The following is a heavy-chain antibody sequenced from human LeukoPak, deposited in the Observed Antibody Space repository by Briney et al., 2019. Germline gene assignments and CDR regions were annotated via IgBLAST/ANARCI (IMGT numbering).Heavy chain of an antibody. CDR2: IYSGGST. V-gene: IGHV3-53*01. D-gene: IGHD3-3*01. J-gene: IGHJ6*02. CDR3: ASQYYDFWSGYYSYYYYGMDV. CDR1: GFTVSSNY. Sequence: PGGSLRLSCAASGFTVSSNYMSWVRQAPGKGLEWVSVIYSGGSTYYADSVKGRFTISRDNSKNTLYLQMNSLRAEDTAVYCCASQYYDFWSGYYSYYYYGMDVWGQGTTVTVSS.